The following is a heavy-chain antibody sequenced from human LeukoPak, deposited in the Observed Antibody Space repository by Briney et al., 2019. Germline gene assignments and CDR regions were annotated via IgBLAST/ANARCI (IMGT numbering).Heavy chain of an antibody. V-gene: IGHV1-18*01. CDR2: ISAYNGNT. Sequence: ASVKVSCKASGYTFTSYGISWVRQAPGQGPEWMGWISAYNGNTNYAQKLQGRVTMTRDMSTSTVYMELSSLRSEDTAVYYCARGGGGIWFGESSFDPWGQGTLVTVSS. CDR1: GYTFTSYG. CDR3: ARGGGGIWFGESSFDP. J-gene: IGHJ5*02. D-gene: IGHD3-10*01.